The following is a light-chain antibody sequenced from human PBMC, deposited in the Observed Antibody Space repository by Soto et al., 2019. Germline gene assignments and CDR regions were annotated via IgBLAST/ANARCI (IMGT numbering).Light chain of an antibody. CDR2: GAS. V-gene: IGKV3D-15*01. J-gene: IGKJ5*01. CDR3: QQYTGPPTT. CDR1: QSVDNN. Sequence: EIVMKQTPVTLSASPRESASLSCRASQSVDNNVAWYQQKPGQAPRLLIYGASTRAAGIPDRFSGSGSGTDFTLTITRLEPEDSAVYFCQQYTGPPTTFGQGTRLEI.